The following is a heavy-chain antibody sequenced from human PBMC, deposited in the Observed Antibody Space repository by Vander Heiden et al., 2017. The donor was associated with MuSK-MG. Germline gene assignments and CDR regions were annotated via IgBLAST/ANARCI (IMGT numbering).Heavy chain of an antibody. J-gene: IGHJ4*02. Sequence: QVQLQESGPGLVKPSAHLSLTCTVAGGSISSYCWSWIRQPPGKGLEWIGHSYYSGRTNYNPSLKSRVTISVDTSKNQFSLKLTSVTAADTAVYFCARDGLSGEYYFDYWGRGTLVTVSS. V-gene: IGHV4-59*01. CDR1: GGSISSYC. CDR2: SYYSGRT. D-gene: IGHD6-19*01. CDR3: ARDGLSGEYYFDY.